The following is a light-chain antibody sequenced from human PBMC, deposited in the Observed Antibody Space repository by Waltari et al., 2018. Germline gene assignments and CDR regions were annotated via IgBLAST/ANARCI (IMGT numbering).Light chain of an antibody. CDR1: QTIDGW. J-gene: IGKJ1*01. CDR2: DAS. V-gene: IGKV1-5*01. CDR3: QQYLLFWT. Sequence: DIQMTQSPSTLSASVGDRVTITCWASQTIDGWLAWYQQKQGKAPELLIHDASTLESGVPPRFSGSGSGTEFTLTISSVQPEDVATYYCQQYLLFWTFGQGTRVEIK.